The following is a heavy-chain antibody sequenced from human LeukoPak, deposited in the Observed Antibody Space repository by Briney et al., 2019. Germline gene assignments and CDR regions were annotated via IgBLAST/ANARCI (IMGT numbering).Heavy chain of an antibody. Sequence: LETLSLTCTVAGGSISSYYWSWIRQPAGKGLEWIGRIYTSGSTNYNPSLKSRVTMSVDTSKNQFSLKLSSVTAADTAVYYCARGPRITMVRGVIRNAFDIWGQGTMVTVSS. CDR1: GGSISSYY. V-gene: IGHV4-4*07. J-gene: IGHJ3*02. CDR3: ARGPRITMVRGVIRNAFDI. D-gene: IGHD3-10*01. CDR2: IYTSGST.